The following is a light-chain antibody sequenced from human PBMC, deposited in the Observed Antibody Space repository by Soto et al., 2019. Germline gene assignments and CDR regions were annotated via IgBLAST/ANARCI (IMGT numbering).Light chain of an antibody. Sequence: EIVLTQSPGTLSLSPGERATLSCRASQSVSSSYLAWYQHKPGQAPRLLIYGASGRATGIPDRFSGSGSGTDFTLTISRLEPEDFAVYYCQQYGISPPITFGPGTKGDIK. V-gene: IGKV3-20*01. CDR1: QSVSSSY. CDR2: GAS. CDR3: QQYGISPPIT. J-gene: IGKJ3*01.